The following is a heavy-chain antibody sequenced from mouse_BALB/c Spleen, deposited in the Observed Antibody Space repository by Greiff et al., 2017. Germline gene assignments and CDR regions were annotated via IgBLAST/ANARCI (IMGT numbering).Heavy chain of an antibody. CDR1: GYSITSDYA. Sequence: EVKLMESGPGLVKPSQSLSLTCTVTGYSITSDYAWNWIRQFPGNKLEWMGYISYSGSTSYNPSLKSRISITRDTSKNQFFLQLNSVTTEDTATYYCARNYYRYDGYAMDYWGQGTSVTVSS. D-gene: IGHD2-14*01. CDR2: ISYSGST. CDR3: ARNYYRYDGYAMDY. V-gene: IGHV3-2*02. J-gene: IGHJ4*01.